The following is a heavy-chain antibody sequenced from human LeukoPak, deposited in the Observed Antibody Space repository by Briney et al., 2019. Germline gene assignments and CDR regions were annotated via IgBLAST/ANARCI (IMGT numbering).Heavy chain of an antibody. CDR3: AGVYSYGLLDY. D-gene: IGHD5-18*01. J-gene: IGHJ4*02. CDR1: GFTFSSYW. Sequence: PGGSLRLSCAASGFTFSSYWMSWVRQAPGKGLVWVSRINSDGSSTSYAEFVKGRFTISRDNAKNTLYLQMNSLRAEDTAVYYCAGVYSYGLLDYWGQGTLVTVSS. V-gene: IGHV3-74*01. CDR2: INSDGSST.